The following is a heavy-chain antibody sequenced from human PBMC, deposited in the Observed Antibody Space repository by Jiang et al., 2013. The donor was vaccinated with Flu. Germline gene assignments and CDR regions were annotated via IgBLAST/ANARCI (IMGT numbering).Heavy chain of an antibody. Sequence: KPSGTLSLTCAVSGGSISSSNWWSWVRQPPGKGLEWIGEIYHSGSTNYNPSLKSRVTISVDKSKNQFSLKLSSVTAADTAVYYCARIWEYRISVDAFDIWGQGTMDTVSS. CDR3: ARIWEYRISVDAFDI. J-gene: IGHJ3*02. D-gene: IGHD1-14*01. CDR1: GGSISSSNW. V-gene: IGHV4-4*02. CDR2: IYHSGST.